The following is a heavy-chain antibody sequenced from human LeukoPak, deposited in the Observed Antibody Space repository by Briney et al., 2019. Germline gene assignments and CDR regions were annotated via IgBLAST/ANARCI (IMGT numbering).Heavy chain of an antibody. D-gene: IGHD3-10*01. CDR3: AKDIGAHGVRGALSI. Sequence: GGSLRLSCAASGFTFDDYAMHWVRQAPGKGLEWVSGISWNSGSIGYADSVKGRFTISRDNAKNSLYLQMNSLRAEDMALYYCAKDIGAHGVRGALSIWGKGTTVTVSS. CDR1: GFTFDDYA. CDR2: ISWNSGSI. V-gene: IGHV3-9*03. J-gene: IGHJ6*04.